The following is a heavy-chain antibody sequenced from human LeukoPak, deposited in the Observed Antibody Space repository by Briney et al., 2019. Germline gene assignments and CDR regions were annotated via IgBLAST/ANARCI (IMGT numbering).Heavy chain of an antibody. CDR2: VFSTGST. CDR1: GGSISSSSHY. Sequence: SETLSLTCTVSGGSISSSSHYWSWVRQPAGKGLEWIGRVFSTGSTTYNPSLKSRVTMSVDTSKNHFSLRLSSVTAADTAVYYCARDLGLSLDYWGQGTLVPVSS. V-gene: IGHV4-61*02. J-gene: IGHJ4*02. D-gene: IGHD3-16*01. CDR3: ARDLGLSLDY.